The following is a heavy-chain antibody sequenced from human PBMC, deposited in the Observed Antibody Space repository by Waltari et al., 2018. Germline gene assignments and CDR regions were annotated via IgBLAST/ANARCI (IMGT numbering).Heavy chain of an antibody. CDR2: INPNSGGT. CDR1: GYTFTGYY. D-gene: IGHD2-2*01. V-gene: IGHV1-2*02. Sequence: QVQLVQSGAEVKKPGASVKVSCKASGYTFTGYYIHWVRQAPGQGLEWMGWINPNSGGTNYAQKFQGRVTMTRDTSISTAYMELSRLRSDDTAVYYCARDLYCSSTNCYNWFDPWGQGTLVTVSS. J-gene: IGHJ5*02. CDR3: ARDLYCSSTNCYNWFDP.